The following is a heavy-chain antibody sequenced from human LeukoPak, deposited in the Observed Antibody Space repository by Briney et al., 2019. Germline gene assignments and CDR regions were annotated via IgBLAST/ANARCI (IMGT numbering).Heavy chain of an antibody. CDR3: AKGSTGFDY. J-gene: IGHJ4*02. CDR2: ISGSADRT. CDR1: GFIFSDFW. D-gene: IGHD1-14*01. Sequence: PGGSLRLSCVASGFIFSDFWMTWVRQAPGKGLEWVSVISGSADRTHYADSVKGRFTISRDNSKNTLYLQMNSLRAEDTAVYYCAKGSTGFDYWGQGTLVTVSS. V-gene: IGHV3-23*01.